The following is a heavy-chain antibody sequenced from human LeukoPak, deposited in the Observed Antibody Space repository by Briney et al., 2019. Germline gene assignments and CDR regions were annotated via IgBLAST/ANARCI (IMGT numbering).Heavy chain of an antibody. J-gene: IGHJ5*02. V-gene: IGHV4-59*01. CDR3: ARVKGSNWFDP. D-gene: IGHD6-6*01. Sequence: PSETLSLTCTVSGVSISIYYWSWIRQPPGKGLEWIGYIYNSESTYYNPSLKSRVTISLDTSKNQFSLRLNPVTAADTAVYYCARVKGSNWFDPWGQGTLVTVSS. CDR2: IYNSEST. CDR1: GVSISIYY.